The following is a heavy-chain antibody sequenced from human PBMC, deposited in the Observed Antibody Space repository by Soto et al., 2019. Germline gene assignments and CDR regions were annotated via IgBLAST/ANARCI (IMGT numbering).Heavy chain of an antibody. J-gene: IGHJ4*02. V-gene: IGHV1-18*04. Sequence: RASVKVSCKASGYTFTSYGLNWVRQAPGQGLEWMGWISAYNDNTNYAQKVQGRVTVTIDTSTSTGYMELRSLRSDDTAVYYCARGQIQSDFDYWGQGTLVTVSS. CDR3: ARGQIQSDFDY. CDR2: ISAYNDNT. CDR1: GYTFTSYG. D-gene: IGHD3-3*01.